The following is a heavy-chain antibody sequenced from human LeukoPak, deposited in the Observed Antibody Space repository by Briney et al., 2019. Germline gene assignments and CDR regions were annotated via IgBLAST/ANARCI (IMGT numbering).Heavy chain of an antibody. Sequence: GGSLRLSCATSGFTFSRYAMHWVRQAPGKGLEWVALISYDANIGSNKYYPDAVKGRFTISRDNSKNTLYLQMGSLRVEDTAVYYCTKIGRAASWDNWFESWGQGTLVTVSS. CDR2: ISYDANIGSNK. D-gene: IGHD6-13*01. CDR3: TKIGRAASWDNWFES. V-gene: IGHV3-30-3*02. J-gene: IGHJ5*01. CDR1: GFTFSRYA.